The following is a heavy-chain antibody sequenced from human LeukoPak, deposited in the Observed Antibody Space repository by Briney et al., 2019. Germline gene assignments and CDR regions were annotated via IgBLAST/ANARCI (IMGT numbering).Heavy chain of an antibody. Sequence: GGSLRLSCAGSGFTFSSHAMSWVRQAPGKGLEWVSAISGNGGSTYDADSVKGRFTISRDNSKNTLYLQMNSLRAEGTAVYYCAKEEVAQIHNWGQGTLVTVSS. CDR2: ISGNGGST. V-gene: IGHV3-23*01. CDR1: GFTFSSHA. CDR3: AKEEVAQIHN. J-gene: IGHJ4*02.